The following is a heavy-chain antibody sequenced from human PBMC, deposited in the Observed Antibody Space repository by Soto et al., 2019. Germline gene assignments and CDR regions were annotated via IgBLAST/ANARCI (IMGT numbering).Heavy chain of an antibody. V-gene: IGHV3-30*03. CDR3: ARSSNKLWGLDDY. D-gene: IGHD3-16*01. CDR2: ISYDGSDK. CDR1: GFTFSSYG. J-gene: IGHJ4*02. Sequence: HVQLVESGGGVVQPGTSLRLSCAASGFTFSSYGMHWVRQAPGKGLEWVTVISYDGSDKYYADFVEGRITISRDNAKNTLYLQMNSLRPEDTAVYYFARSSNKLWGLDDYWGQGTLVTVSS.